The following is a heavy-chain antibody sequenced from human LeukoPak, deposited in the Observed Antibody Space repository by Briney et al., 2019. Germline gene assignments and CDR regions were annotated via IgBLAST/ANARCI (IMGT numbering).Heavy chain of an antibody. Sequence: SETLSLTCGVSGYSISSGYYWGWIRQPPGKGLEWIGSIYHTGSTYYNPSLKSRVTISVDTSKNQFSLKLSSVTAADTAVYYCARPGYCSSTSCPIVYWGQGTLVTVSS. CDR1: GYSISSGYY. CDR3: ARPGYCSSTSCPIVY. J-gene: IGHJ4*02. CDR2: IYHTGST. V-gene: IGHV4-38-2*01. D-gene: IGHD2-2*01.